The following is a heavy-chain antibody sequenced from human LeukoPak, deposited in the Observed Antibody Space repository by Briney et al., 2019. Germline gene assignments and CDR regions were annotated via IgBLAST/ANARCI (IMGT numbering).Heavy chain of an antibody. Sequence: SETLSLTCTVSGGSISSSSYYWSWIRQPPGQGLEWIGYIYYSGSTNYNPSLKSRVTISVDTSKNQFSLKLSSVTAADTAVYYCARLRGLGSGSYHNTYYFDYWGQGTLVTVSS. J-gene: IGHJ4*02. D-gene: IGHD3-10*01. CDR1: GGSISSSSYY. V-gene: IGHV4-61*05. CDR3: ARLRGLGSGSYHNTYYFDY. CDR2: IYYSGST.